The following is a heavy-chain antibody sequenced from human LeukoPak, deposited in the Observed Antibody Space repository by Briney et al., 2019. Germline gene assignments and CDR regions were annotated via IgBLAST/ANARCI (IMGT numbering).Heavy chain of an antibody. CDR2: IYSGGST. CDR1: GYTVSSNY. Sequence: PGGSLRLSCVASGYTVSSNYMSWVRQAPGKGLEWVSVIYSGGSTYYADSVKGRFTISRDNSKNTLYLQMNSLRADDTAVYYCASGSGSYRTPYYYMDVWGTGTTVTVSS. D-gene: IGHD3-10*01. J-gene: IGHJ6*03. V-gene: IGHV3-53*01. CDR3: ASGSGSYRTPYYYMDV.